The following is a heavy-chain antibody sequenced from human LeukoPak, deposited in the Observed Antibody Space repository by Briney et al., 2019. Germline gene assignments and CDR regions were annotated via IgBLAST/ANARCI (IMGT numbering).Heavy chain of an antibody. CDR3: ARALYYDYVWGSYSAWFDP. CDR2: IYYSGST. D-gene: IGHD3-16*01. CDR1: GYTFSDYW. V-gene: IGHV4-59*01. Sequence: PGGSLRLSCAASGYTFSDYWMSWVRQAPGKGLEWIGYIYYSGSTNYNPSLKSRVTISVDTSKNQFSLKLSSVTAADTAVYYCARALYYDYVWGSYSAWFDPWGQGTLVTVSS. J-gene: IGHJ5*02.